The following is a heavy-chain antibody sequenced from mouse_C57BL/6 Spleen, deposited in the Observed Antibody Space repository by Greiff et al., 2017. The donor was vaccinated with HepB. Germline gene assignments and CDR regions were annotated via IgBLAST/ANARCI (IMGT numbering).Heavy chain of an antibody. J-gene: IGHJ2*01. D-gene: IGHD1-1*01. V-gene: IGHV1-61*01. Sequence: QVQLQQPGAELVRPGSSVKLSCKASGYTFTSYWMDWVKQRPGQGLEWIGNIYPSDSETHYNQKFKDKATLTVDKSSSTAYMHLSSLTSEDSAVYYCAIGAITTVVATDFDYWGQGTTLTVSS. CDR2: IYPSDSET. CDR3: AIGAITTVVATDFDY. CDR1: GYTFTSYW.